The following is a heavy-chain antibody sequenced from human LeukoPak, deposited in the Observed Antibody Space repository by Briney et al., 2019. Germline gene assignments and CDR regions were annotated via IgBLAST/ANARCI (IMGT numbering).Heavy chain of an antibody. CDR3: AREDNWNLGLNWFDP. CDR2: INAGNGNT. D-gene: IGHD1-20*01. J-gene: IGHJ5*02. Sequence: ASVKVSCKASGYTFTSYAMHWVRQAPGQRLEWMGWINAGNGNTNYAQKLQGRVTMTTDTSTSTAYKKLRSLRSDDTAVYYCAREDNWNLGLNWFDPWGQGTLVTVSP. CDR1: GYTFTSYA. V-gene: IGHV1-3*01.